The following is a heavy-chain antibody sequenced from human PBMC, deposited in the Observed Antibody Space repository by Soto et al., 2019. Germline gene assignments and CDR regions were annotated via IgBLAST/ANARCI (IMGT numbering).Heavy chain of an antibody. CDR3: ARDHQYYYGSGAVDP. Sequence: PSETLSLTCTVSGGSISSGDYYWSWIRQPPGKGLEWIGYIYYSGSTYYNPSLKSRVTISVDTSKNQFSLKLSSVTAADTAVYYCARDHQYYYGSGAVDPWGQGTLVTVSS. CDR1: GGSISSGDYY. J-gene: IGHJ5*02. CDR2: IYYSGST. D-gene: IGHD3-10*01. V-gene: IGHV4-30-4*01.